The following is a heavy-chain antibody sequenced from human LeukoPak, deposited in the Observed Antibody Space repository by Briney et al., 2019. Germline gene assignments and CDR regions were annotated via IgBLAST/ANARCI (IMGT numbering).Heavy chain of an antibody. CDR1: GYTFTSYY. V-gene: IGHV1-46*01. CDR2: INPSGGST. J-gene: IGHJ3*02. D-gene: IGHD2-15*01. CDR3: ARVSEYCSGGSCYSFAFDI. Sequence: ASVKVSCKAFGYTFTSYYMHWVRQAPGQGLEWMGIINPSGGSTSYAQKFQGRVTMTRDMSTSTVYMELSSLRSEDTAVYYCARVSEYCSGGSCYSFAFDIWGQGTMVTVSS.